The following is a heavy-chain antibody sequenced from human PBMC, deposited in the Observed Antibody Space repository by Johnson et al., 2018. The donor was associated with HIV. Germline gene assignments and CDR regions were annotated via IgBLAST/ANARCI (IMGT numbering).Heavy chain of an antibody. J-gene: IGHJ3*02. V-gene: IGHV3-30*14. D-gene: IGHD3-22*01. Sequence: QVQLVESGGGVVQPGRSLRLSCAASGFTFSSYAMHWVRQAPGKGLEWVAVISYDGSNKYYADSVKGRFTISRDNSKNTLYLQMNSLRAEDTAVYYCARDRAYYYEKDAFDIWGQGTMVTVSS. CDR1: GFTFSSYA. CDR2: ISYDGSNK. CDR3: ARDRAYYYEKDAFDI.